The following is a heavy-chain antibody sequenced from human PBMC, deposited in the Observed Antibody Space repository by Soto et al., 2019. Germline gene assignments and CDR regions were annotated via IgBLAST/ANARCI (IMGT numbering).Heavy chain of an antibody. J-gene: IGHJ4*02. CDR2: VSGSGGGT. D-gene: IGHD2-21*02. V-gene: IGHV3-23*01. Sequence: EVQLLESGGGLVQPGGSLTLSCAASGFTFNTYGMTWVRQAPGKGLEWVSTVSGSGGGTYYAYSVKGRFTISSVNAKNTMYLQMSNLRAEDTAVYFCARIGPYCGGDCYPDFDFWGLGTPVTVSS. CDR3: ARIGPYCGGDCYPDFDF. CDR1: GFTFNTYG.